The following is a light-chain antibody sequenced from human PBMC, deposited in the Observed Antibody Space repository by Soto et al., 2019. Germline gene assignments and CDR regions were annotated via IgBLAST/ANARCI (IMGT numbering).Light chain of an antibody. CDR1: QTISTW. Sequence: IEMTQSPSTRYASLGARVTISCRATQTISTWLAWYAQKPGKAPRFLIYDASTLDSGVPSGFSGRGSGTECTLTLSSLQPDAFATYYCQQYNTYTFGHGTQL. J-gene: IGKJ1*01. CDR2: DAS. V-gene: IGKV1-5*01. CDR3: QQYNTYT.